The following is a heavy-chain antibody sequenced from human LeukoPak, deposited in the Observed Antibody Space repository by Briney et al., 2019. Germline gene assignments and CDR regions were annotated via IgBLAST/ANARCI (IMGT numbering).Heavy chain of an antibody. V-gene: IGHV3-23*01. CDR1: GFTFSSYS. J-gene: IGHJ4*02. CDR3: AIFSIVAAQGSC. Sequence: GGSLRLSCAASGFTFSSYSMNWVRQAPGKGLEWVSAISGSGGSTYYADSVKGRFTISRDNSKNTLYLQMNSLRAEDTAVYYCAIFSIVAAQGSCWGQGTLVTVSS. D-gene: IGHD6-13*01. CDR2: ISGSGGST.